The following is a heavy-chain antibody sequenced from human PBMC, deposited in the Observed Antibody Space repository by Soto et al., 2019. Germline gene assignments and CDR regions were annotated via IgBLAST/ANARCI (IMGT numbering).Heavy chain of an antibody. Sequence: EVQLLESGGGLVQPGGSLRLSCGASGFTFSNYVMSWVRQAPGKGLEWVSGISGSGVSTYYADSVKGQFTISRDNSKNTLYLQMNSQRAEDTAVYYCAKSGAIRGPFDPWGQGSLVTVSS. CDR2: ISGSGVST. V-gene: IGHV3-23*01. D-gene: IGHD7-27*01. CDR3: AKSGAIRGPFDP. CDR1: GFTFSNYV. J-gene: IGHJ5*02.